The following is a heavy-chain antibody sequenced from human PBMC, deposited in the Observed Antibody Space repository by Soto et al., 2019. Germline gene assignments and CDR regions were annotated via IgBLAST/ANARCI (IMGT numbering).Heavy chain of an antibody. J-gene: IGHJ4*02. CDR1: GYTFTGYA. D-gene: IGHD6-13*01. V-gene: IGHV1-3*01. CDR3: AREYSSSTPLFDY. CDR2: INAGNGNT. Sequence: ASVKVSCKASGYTFTGYAMHWVRQAPGQRLEWMGWINAGNGNTKYSQKFQGRVTITRDTSASTAYMELSSLRSEDTAVYYCAREYSSSTPLFDYWGQGTLVTVYS.